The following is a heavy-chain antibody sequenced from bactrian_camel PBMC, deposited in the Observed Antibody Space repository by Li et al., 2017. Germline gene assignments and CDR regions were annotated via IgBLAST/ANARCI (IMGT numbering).Heavy chain of an antibody. CDR1: GFTFDDSD. V-gene: IGHV3S60*01. CDR3: MAATRPKWGERCPILASKNA. D-gene: IGHD5*01. J-gene: IGHJ4*01. CDR2: ISSDGTT. Sequence: HVQLVESGGGSVQAGGSLRLSCTASGFTFDDSDMDWYRKAPGNECELVSKISSDGTTYYADSVKGRFTISRDNAKRTVYLQMNNLKPGDTGMYYCMAATRPKWGERCPILASKNAWGQGTQVTVS.